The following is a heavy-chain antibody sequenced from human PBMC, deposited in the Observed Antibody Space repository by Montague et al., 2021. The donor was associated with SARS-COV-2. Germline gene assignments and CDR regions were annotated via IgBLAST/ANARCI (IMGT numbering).Heavy chain of an antibody. D-gene: IGHD3-9*01. J-gene: IGHJ4*02. CDR3: ARHALGYFDWLNEGYFDY. V-gene: IGHV4-34*01. CDR2: INHSGST. CDR1: GGSFSGYY. Sequence: SETLSLTCAVYGGSFSGYYWSWIRQPPGKGLEWIGEINHSGSTNYSPSLKSRVTISVDTSKNQFSLKLSSVTAADTAVYYCARHALGYFDWLNEGYFDYWGQGTLVTVSS.